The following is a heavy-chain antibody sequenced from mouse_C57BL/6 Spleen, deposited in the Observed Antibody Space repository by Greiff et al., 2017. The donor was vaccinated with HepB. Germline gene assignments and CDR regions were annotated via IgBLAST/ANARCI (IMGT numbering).Heavy chain of an antibody. CDR2: IYPGDGDT. J-gene: IGHJ1*03. V-gene: IGHV1-80*01. CDR3: ARDYGSRHWYFDV. Sequence: QVQLQQSGAELVKPGASVKISCTASGYAFSSYWMNWVKQRPGKGLEWIGQIYPGDGDTNYNGKFKGKATLTADKSSSTAYMQLSSLTSEDSAVYFCARDYGSRHWYFDVWGTGTTVTVSS. D-gene: IGHD1-1*01. CDR1: GYAFSSYW.